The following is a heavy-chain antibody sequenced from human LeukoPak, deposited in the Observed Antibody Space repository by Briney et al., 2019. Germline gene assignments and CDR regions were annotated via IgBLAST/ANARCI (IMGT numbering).Heavy chain of an antibody. Sequence: GGSLRLSCVASGFTFSSYAMSWVRQAPGKGLEWVAGISDSGGRTNYADSVKGRFTISRDNPKNTLYLQMSSLRAEDTAVYFCAKRGVVIRVILVGFHREAYYFDSWGQGALVTVSS. D-gene: IGHD3-22*01. V-gene: IGHV3-23*01. CDR2: ISDSGGRT. CDR1: GFTFSSYA. CDR3: AKRGVVIRVILVGFHREAYYFDS. J-gene: IGHJ4*02.